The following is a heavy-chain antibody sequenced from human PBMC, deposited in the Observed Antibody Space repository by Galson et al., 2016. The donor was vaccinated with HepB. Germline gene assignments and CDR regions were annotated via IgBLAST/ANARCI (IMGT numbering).Heavy chain of an antibody. CDR3: ASKPPAGTNEVT. Sequence: SLRLSCAASGFTVSGKYMSWVRQSPGKRLEWGSVIYSGGSAYYADSVKGRFTISRDNSKNPLYLQMNSLRAEDTAVYCCASKPPAGTNEVTWGQGTLVTVSS. CDR1: GFTVSGKY. CDR2: IYSGGSA. J-gene: IGHJ5*02. D-gene: IGHD6-13*01. V-gene: IGHV3-53*01.